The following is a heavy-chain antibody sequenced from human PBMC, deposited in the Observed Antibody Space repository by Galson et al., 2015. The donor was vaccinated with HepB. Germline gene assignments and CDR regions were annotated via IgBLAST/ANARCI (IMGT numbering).Heavy chain of an antibody. V-gene: IGHV3-48*03. CDR3: TRIALSGSYWYFDY. D-gene: IGHD1-26*01. J-gene: IGHJ4*02. CDR2: ISDTGRTT. CDR1: EFSFSYYE. Sequence: SLRLSCAASEFSFSYYEMNWVRQAPGKGLEWVSYISDTGRTTNYADSVKGRFIISRDNAKNLLYLQMNSLRAEDTAVYYCTRIALSGSYWYFDYWGQGSLVTVSS.